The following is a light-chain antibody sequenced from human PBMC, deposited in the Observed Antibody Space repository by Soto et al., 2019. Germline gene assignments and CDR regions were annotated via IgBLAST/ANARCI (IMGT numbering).Light chain of an antibody. CDR3: QQYGSSPWT. CDR1: QSVSSNY. CDR2: AAS. J-gene: IGKJ1*01. V-gene: IGKV3-20*01. Sequence: IVLTQSPGTLSLSPGERATVSCRASQSVSSNYLACYQQKPGQAPRLLIYAASRRATGIPDRFSGSGSGTDFTLTISRLEPEDFAVYYCQQYGSSPWTFGQGTKVDI.